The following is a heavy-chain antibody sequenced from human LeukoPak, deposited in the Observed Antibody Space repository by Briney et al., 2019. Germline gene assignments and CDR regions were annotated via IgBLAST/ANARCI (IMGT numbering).Heavy chain of an antibody. D-gene: IGHD2-2*02. CDR2: IYSGGST. V-gene: IGHV3-66*02. CDR1: GFTVSSNY. CDR3: ARDTQSLGSDV. Sequence: GGALRLSCVASGFTVSSNYMCWVRPAPGKGLAWVSVIYSGGSTYYADSVKGRFTIPTDNSKNTLYLQMNSLRAEDTAVYDCARDTQSLGSDVWGKGTTVTVSS. J-gene: IGHJ6*04.